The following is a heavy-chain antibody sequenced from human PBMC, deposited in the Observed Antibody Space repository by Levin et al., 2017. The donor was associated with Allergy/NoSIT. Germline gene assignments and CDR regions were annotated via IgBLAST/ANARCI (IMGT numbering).Heavy chain of an antibody. J-gene: IGHJ3*02. CDR2: VYYTGST. D-gene: IGHD5/OR15-5a*01. CDR3: ARSTWGYAFDI. Sequence: LSQTLSLTCTVSGGSISGYYWTWIRQPPGKGLEWIGYVYYTGSTNYTPSLKSRVTISLDTSKNQFSLNLSSVTTADTAIYYCARSTWGYAFDIWDQGTMVTVSS. V-gene: IGHV4-59*01. CDR1: GGSISGYY.